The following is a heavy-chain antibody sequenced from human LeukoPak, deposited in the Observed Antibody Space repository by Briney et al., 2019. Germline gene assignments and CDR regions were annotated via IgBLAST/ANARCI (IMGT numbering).Heavy chain of an antibody. D-gene: IGHD6-13*01. CDR2: IYHSGST. CDR3: ASSSSWSFDY. Sequence: PSQTLSLTCAVSGGSIRGGGYSWSWIRQPPGKGLEWIGYIYHSGSTFHNPSLKSRVTISVDTSKNQFSLKLSSVTAADTAVYYCASSSSWSFDYWGQGTLVTVSS. J-gene: IGHJ4*02. V-gene: IGHV4-30-2*05. CDR1: GGSIRGGGYS.